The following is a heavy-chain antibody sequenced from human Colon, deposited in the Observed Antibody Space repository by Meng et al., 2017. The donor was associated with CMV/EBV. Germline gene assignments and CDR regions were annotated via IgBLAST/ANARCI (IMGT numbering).Heavy chain of an antibody. CDR3: AKGGGSSCSFDP. D-gene: IGHD2-15*01. V-gene: IGHV4-59*01. CDR2: VSYSGST. J-gene: IGHJ5*02. CDR1: GGSISNNS. Sequence: GPLRLSCTVSGGSISNNSWSWLRQPPGKGLEWIGYVSYSGSTNYNSSLKSGVTISLDTSKSQFSLKLTSVTAADTAVYYCAKGGGSSCSFDPWGQGTMVTVSS.